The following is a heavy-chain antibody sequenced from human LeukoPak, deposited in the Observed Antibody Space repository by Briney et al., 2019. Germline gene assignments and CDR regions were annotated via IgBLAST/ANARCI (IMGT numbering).Heavy chain of an antibody. D-gene: IGHD1-26*01. Sequence: GGTLRLSCAASGFTFSSYGMSWVRQAPGKGLEWVSAISGSGGSTYYADSVKGRFTISRDNSKNTLYLQMNSLRAEDTAVYYCAKDEGYSGSPNWGQGTLVTVSS. CDR3: AKDEGYSGSPN. J-gene: IGHJ4*02. CDR1: GFTFSSYG. CDR2: ISGSGGST. V-gene: IGHV3-23*01.